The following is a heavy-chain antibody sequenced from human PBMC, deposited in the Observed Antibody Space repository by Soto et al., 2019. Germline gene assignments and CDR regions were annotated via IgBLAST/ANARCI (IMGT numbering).Heavy chain of an antibody. V-gene: IGHV3-74*01. CDR2: INSDGGII. Sequence: VQLVESGGGLVQPGGSLRLSCEASRFSLSTYWMYWVRQAPGKGLMWVSRINSDGGIINYADSVKGRFTISRDNAKNTLYMQMNSLRNDDTDVYDCARAFGKYDRHYFDNWGQGTLVTVSS. D-gene: IGHD3-9*01. CDR3: ARAFGKYDRHYFDN. J-gene: IGHJ4*02. CDR1: RFSLSTYW.